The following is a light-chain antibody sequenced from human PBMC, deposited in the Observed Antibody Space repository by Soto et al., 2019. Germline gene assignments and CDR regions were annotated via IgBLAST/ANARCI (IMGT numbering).Light chain of an antibody. Sequence: DILMTQSPDSLAVSLGERATINCKSSQSVLYSSNNKNYLAWYQQKPGQPPKLLIYWASTRESGVPDRFSGSGSGTDFTLTISSLQAEDVAVYYCQQYYSTPITFGQGTRPEIK. V-gene: IGKV4-1*01. CDR1: QSVLYSSNNKNY. CDR2: WAS. J-gene: IGKJ5*01. CDR3: QQYYSTPIT.